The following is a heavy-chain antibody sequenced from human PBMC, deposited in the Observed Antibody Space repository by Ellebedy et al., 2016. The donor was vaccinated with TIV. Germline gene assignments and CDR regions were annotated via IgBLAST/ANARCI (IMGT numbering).Heavy chain of an antibody. J-gene: IGHJ3*02. Sequence: MPSETLSLTCTVSGGSISSSRYYWGWIRQHPGKGLEWIGYIYYSGSTYYNPSLKSRVTISVDTSKNQFSLKLSSVTAADTAVYYCARAAGYSGYERSYLLGAFDIWGQGTMVTVSS. CDR3: ARAAGYSGYERSYLLGAFDI. CDR2: IYYSGST. D-gene: IGHD5-12*01. CDR1: GGSISSSRYY. V-gene: IGHV4-31*03.